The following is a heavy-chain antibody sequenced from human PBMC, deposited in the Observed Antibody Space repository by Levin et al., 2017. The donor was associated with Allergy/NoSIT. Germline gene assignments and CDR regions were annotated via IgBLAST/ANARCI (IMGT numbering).Heavy chain of an antibody. CDR2: SSGSGGSK. D-gene: IGHD6-13*01. CDR1: GFPFSRYA. V-gene: IGHV3-23*01. Sequence: GGSLRLSCAASGFPFSRYAMIWVRPSPGKGREGVSASSGSGGSKYYADSGKGRFTISRDNSKNTLYLQMNSLRAEDTAVYYCAKTVSYSRSWYFDYWGQGTLVTVSS. J-gene: IGHJ4*02. CDR3: AKTVSYSRSWYFDY.